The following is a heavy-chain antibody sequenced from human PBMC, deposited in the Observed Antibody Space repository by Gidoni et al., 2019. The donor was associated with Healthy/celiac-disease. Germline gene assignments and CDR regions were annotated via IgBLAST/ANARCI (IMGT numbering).Heavy chain of an antibody. Sequence: QITLKESGPTLVKPTQTITQTCTFSGFSLRTRGVGVGWIRQPPGNALEWLALIYWYDYKRYSPSLKSRLTITKDTSKNQVVLTMTNMDPVDTATYYCAHIYWKLLWFGELPYYFDYWGQGTLVTVSS. D-gene: IGHD3-10*01. CDR1: GFSLRTRGVG. CDR3: AHIYWKLLWFGELPYYFDY. J-gene: IGHJ4*02. V-gene: IGHV2-5*01. CDR2: IYWYDYK.